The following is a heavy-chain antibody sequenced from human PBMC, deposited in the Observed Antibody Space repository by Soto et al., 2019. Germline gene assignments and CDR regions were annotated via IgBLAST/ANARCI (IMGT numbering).Heavy chain of an antibody. V-gene: IGHV1-69*02. CDR3: ARASSGDTAMVGTFDS. J-gene: IGHJ4*02. CDR2: IIPILGIA. CDR1: GGTFSSYT. D-gene: IGHD5-18*01. Sequence: QVQLVQSGAEVKKPGSSVKVSCKASGGTFSSYTISWVRQAPGQGLEWMGRIIPILGIANYAQKFQGRVTITADTSTSTAYMELSSLRSEDTAVYYCARASSGDTAMVGTFDSWGQGTLVTVSS.